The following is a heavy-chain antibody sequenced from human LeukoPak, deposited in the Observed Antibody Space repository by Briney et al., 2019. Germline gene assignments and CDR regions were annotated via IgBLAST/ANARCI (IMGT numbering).Heavy chain of an antibody. CDR3: ARHSSGYFRLDY. V-gene: IGHV3-11*01. J-gene: IGHJ4*02. CDR2: ISSSGDSI. D-gene: IGHD3-22*01. Sequence: GGSLRLSCAASGFTFSDYYMSWIRQAPGKGLECVSYISSSGDSIYYADSVKGRFTISRDNAKNSLYLQMNSLRAEDTAVYYCARHSSGYFRLDYWSQGTLVTVSS. CDR1: GFTFSDYY.